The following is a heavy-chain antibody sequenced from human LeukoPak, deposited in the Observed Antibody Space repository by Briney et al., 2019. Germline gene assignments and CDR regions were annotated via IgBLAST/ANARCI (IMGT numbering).Heavy chain of an antibody. J-gene: IGHJ4*02. D-gene: IGHD3-10*01. V-gene: IGHV4-39*01. CDR3: ARMKVAMVRGVPYFDY. CDR2: IAYSGST. Sequence: PSETLSHTRPVPGGAPNNDDYYSSWTRHPPGKGLEWIVFIAYSGSTRYSTSLSGRVPISVETSKKQFSLRLTSVTAAEPALFSCARMKVAMVRGVPYFDYWGQGALVTVSS. CDR1: GGAPNNDDYY.